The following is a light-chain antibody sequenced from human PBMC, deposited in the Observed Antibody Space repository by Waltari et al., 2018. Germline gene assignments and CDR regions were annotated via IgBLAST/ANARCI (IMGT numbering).Light chain of an antibody. CDR2: DVS. CDR1: SSDVCGYNY. J-gene: IGLJ3*02. Sequence: QSALTQPRSVSGSPGQSVTIPCTGTSSDVCGYNYVSWYQQHPGKAPKLMIYDVSNRPSGVPDRFSGSKSGNTASLTISGLQAEDEADYYCCSYAGSYSPWVFGGGTKLTVL. V-gene: IGLV2-11*01. CDR3: CSYAGSYSPWV.